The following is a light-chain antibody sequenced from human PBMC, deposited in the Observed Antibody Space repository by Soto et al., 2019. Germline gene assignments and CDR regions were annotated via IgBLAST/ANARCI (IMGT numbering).Light chain of an antibody. V-gene: IGKV1-39*01. CDR3: QQSSTLPLS. CDR1: QSISTL. J-gene: IGKJ4*01. CDR2: AAT. Sequence: DIQMTQSPSSLSASVGDSVSITCRASQSISTLLNWYQKKPGKAPHLLIYAATTLQSGVPSRFSGAGSGTEFSLTISSLQPDDFASYYCQQSSTLPLSFGGGTKVDIK.